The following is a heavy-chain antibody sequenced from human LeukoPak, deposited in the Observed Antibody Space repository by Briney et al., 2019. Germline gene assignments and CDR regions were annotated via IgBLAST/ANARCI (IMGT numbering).Heavy chain of an antibody. D-gene: IGHD6-19*01. CDR2: IYSGGST. CDR3: ATGIAVAGRKNYFDY. V-gene: IGHV3-66*01. Sequence: PGGSLRLSYAASGFTVSSNYMSWVRQAPGKGLEWVSVIYSGGSTYYADSVKGRFTISRDNSKNTLYLQMNSLRAEDTAVYYCATGIAVAGRKNYFDYWGQGTLVTVSS. CDR1: GFTVSSNY. J-gene: IGHJ4*02.